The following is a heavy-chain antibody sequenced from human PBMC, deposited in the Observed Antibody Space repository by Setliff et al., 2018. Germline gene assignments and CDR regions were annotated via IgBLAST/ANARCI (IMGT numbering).Heavy chain of an antibody. CDR3: ARVRPCGVDCSTGVGGPYYFDH. Sequence: ASVKVSCKASGYTFTGYYIHWVRQVPGQGLEYMGWINPNSGVTHYGQKFQGRVSMTRDTSISTAFMELSGLTSDDTAVYYCARVRPCGVDCSTGVGGPYYFDHWGQGTLVTVSS. J-gene: IGHJ4*02. V-gene: IGHV1-2*02. CDR2: INPNSGVT. D-gene: IGHD2-21*02. CDR1: GYTFTGYY.